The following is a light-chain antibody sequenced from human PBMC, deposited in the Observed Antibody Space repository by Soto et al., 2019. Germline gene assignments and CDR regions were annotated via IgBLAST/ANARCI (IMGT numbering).Light chain of an antibody. CDR1: SSDIYDYNY. J-gene: IGLJ1*01. Sequence: QSVLDQPAYVSGSPGQSITISCTGSSSDIYDYNYVSWYQQHPGKAPTLMIYEVSNRPSGVSTRFSGSKSGNTASLSISGLQTEDEAIYYCSSYTSSSTVYVFGTGTKVTVL. V-gene: IGLV2-14*01. CDR3: SSYTSSSTVYV. CDR2: EVS.